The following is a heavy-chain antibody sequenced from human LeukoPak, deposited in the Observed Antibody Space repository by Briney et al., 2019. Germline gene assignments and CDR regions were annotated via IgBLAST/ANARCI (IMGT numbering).Heavy chain of an antibody. CDR2: INHSGST. CDR1: GDSIGGTNW. J-gene: IGHJ4*02. CDR3: ARDDDGVRYFD. V-gene: IGHV4-4*02. Sequence: SETLSLTCAVSGDSIGGTNWWNWVRQSPGRGLEWIGEINHSGSTNYNPSLKSRVTISIDTSKNQFSLKLTSVTAADTAVYYCARDDDGVRYFDWGQGTLVTVSS. D-gene: IGHD3-9*01.